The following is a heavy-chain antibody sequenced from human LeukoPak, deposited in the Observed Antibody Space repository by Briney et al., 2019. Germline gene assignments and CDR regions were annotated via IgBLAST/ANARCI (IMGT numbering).Heavy chain of an antibody. Sequence: GASVTVSFKASGYTFTIYDINWVRQATGQGIEGMGWMNPNRGNTGYTQKLQGRDTITRNTSISTAYMELSSLRSEDTAVYYCARDNGGTAMAYYYYYMDVWGKGTTVTISS. CDR2: MNPNRGNT. J-gene: IGHJ6*03. V-gene: IGHV1-8*01. CDR3: ARDNGGTAMAYYYYYMDV. D-gene: IGHD5-18*01. CDR1: GYTFTIYD.